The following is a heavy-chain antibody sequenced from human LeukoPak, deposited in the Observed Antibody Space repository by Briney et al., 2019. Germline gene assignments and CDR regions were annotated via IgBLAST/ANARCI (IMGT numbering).Heavy chain of an antibody. CDR3: ARGFSGNFKRWFDP. CDR1: GYTFTSYY. CDR2: INPSGGST. J-gene: IGHJ5*02. D-gene: IGHD5-12*01. V-gene: IGHV1-46*01. Sequence: GASVKVSCKASGYTFTSYYMHWVRQAPGQGLEWMGIINPSGGSTSYTQKFQGRVTMTRDTSITTAYMELSRLRSDDTAVYYCARGFSGNFKRWFDPWGQGTLVTVSS.